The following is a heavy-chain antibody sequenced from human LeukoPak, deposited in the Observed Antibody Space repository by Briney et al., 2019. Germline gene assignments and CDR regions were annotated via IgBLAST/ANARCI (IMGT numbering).Heavy chain of an antibody. J-gene: IGHJ6*03. Sequence: GGSLRLSCAASGFSLDDYAVHWVRQAPGKGLEWVSLISEDGGRTYYADSVKGRFTVSRDNSKNTLYLQMNSLGTEDTALYYCAKDLFIARGYYYYMDVWGKGTTVTVSS. D-gene: IGHD2-15*01. CDR1: GFSLDDYA. CDR2: ISEDGGRT. V-gene: IGHV3-43*02. CDR3: AKDLFIARGYYYYMDV.